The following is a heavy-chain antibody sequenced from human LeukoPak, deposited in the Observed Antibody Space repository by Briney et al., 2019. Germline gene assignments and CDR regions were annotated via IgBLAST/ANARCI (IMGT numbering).Heavy chain of an antibody. CDR1: GFTSGTYW. Sequence: GGSLRLSCAASGFTSGTYWMSWVRQAPGKGLEWVANIKQDGSEKYYVDSVRGRFTISRDNAKNSLYLQMNSLRAEDAAVYYCARDRGSSGWYEFDYWGQGTLVTVSS. V-gene: IGHV3-7*01. CDR2: IKQDGSEK. CDR3: ARDRGSSGWYEFDY. D-gene: IGHD6-19*01. J-gene: IGHJ4*02.